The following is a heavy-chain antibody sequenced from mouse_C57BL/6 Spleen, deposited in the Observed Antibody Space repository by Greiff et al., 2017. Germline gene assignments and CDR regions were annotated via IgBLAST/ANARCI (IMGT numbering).Heavy chain of an antibody. CDR2: FHPYNDDT. CDR1: GYTFTTYP. Sequence: VQLQQSGAELVKPGASVKMSCKASGYTFTTYPIEWMKQNHGQSLEWIGNFHPYNDDTKYNEKFKGKATLTVEKSSSTVYLELSPLASYVSAVYYCAMLYYFDGAWFAYWGQGTLVTVSA. CDR3: AMLYYFDGAWFAY. J-gene: IGHJ3*01. V-gene: IGHV1-47*01. D-gene: IGHD1-1*01.